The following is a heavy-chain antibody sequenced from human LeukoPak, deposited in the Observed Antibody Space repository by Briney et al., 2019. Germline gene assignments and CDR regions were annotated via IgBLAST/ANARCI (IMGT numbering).Heavy chain of an antibody. V-gene: IGHV4-61*02. Sequence: PSETLSLTCTVSGGSISSGRYYWSWIRQPGGKGLEWVGRIETSGTTKYNPSLNGRATISVDTSKNQFSLKLNSVTAADTAVYYCARYHMLNRGVNWFDPWGQGILVTVSS. J-gene: IGHJ5*02. CDR3: ARYHMLNRGVNWFDP. CDR1: GGSISSGRYY. CDR2: IETSGTT. D-gene: IGHD2-2*01.